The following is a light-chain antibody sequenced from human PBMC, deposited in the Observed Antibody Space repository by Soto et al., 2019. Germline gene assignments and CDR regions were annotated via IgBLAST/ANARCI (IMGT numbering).Light chain of an antibody. J-gene: IGKJ2*03. Sequence: DVQMTQSPSSLSASVGDRVTITCQASQDIDNHLNWFQQKPGKAPKLLIYDASNLQTGVSSRFSGSGSETHFTFTISSLHPGDIATYYCQHFHTLPYSFGLGTKLEIK. CDR2: DAS. CDR1: QDIDNH. CDR3: QHFHTLPYS. V-gene: IGKV1-33*01.